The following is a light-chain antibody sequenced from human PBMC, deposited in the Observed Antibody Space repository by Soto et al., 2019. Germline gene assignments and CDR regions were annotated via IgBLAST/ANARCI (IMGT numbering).Light chain of an antibody. Sequence: EIMLTQSPGTLSLSPGERVTLSCSASRSVGSNLAWYQQKPGQAPRLLIYGTSIRATGIPARFSGSGSGTEFSLTISSLQSEDFAVYYCQQYKRWPPITFGQGTRLEI. J-gene: IGKJ5*01. V-gene: IGKV3-15*01. CDR3: QQYKRWPPIT. CDR1: RSVGSN. CDR2: GTS.